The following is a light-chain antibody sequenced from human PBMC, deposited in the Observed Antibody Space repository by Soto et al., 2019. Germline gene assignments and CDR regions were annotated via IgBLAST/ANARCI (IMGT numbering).Light chain of an antibody. CDR1: QNIDRW. V-gene: IGKV1-5*03. Sequence: DIQMTQSPSTLSASVGDRVTITCRARQNIDRWLAWYRQKPGKAPNLLIYGASSLASGVPSRFSGSGSGTEFPLTISSLRPDDFAAYYCQHYNSYPWTLGQGTKVEIK. J-gene: IGKJ1*01. CDR3: QHYNSYPWT. CDR2: GAS.